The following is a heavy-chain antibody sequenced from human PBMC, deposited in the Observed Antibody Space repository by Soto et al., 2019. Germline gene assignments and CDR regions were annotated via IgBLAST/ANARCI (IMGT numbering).Heavy chain of an antibody. J-gene: IGHJ5*02. Sequence: GGSLRLSWSASGFTFSSYVMSWGRQAPGKALEWVSAISGSGGNTYYADSVKGRFTISRDNSKNTLFLQMNSLRAEDTALYFCAKEMGDYYDSSGSWFDPWGQGTLVTGSS. D-gene: IGHD3-22*01. CDR3: AKEMGDYYDSSGSWFDP. V-gene: IGHV3-23*01. CDR2: ISGSGGNT. CDR1: GFTFSSYV.